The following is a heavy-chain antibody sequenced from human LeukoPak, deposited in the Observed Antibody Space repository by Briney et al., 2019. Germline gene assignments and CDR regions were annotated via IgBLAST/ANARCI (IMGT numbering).Heavy chain of an antibody. V-gene: IGHV1-18*01. J-gene: IGHJ4*02. CDR1: GCTFTSYG. CDR3: ARGKGRITMVRGVTITNDY. CDR2: ISAYNGNT. D-gene: IGHD3-10*01. Sequence: ASVKVSCKASGCTFTSYGISWVRQAPGQGLEWMGWISAYNGNTNYAQKLQGRVTMTTDTSTSTAYMELRSLGSDDTAVYYCARGKGRITMVRGVTITNDYWGQGTLVTVSS.